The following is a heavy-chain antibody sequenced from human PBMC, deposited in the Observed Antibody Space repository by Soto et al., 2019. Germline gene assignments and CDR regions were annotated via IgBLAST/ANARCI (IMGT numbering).Heavy chain of an antibody. V-gene: IGHV3-33*01. CDR1: GFTFSSYG. CDR2: IWYDGSNK. D-gene: IGHD3-16*01. J-gene: IGHJ4*02. Sequence: QVQLVESGGGVVQPGRSLRLSCAASGFTFSSYGMHWVRQAPGKGLEWVAVIWYDGSNKYYADSVKGRFTISRDNSENTLYLQMNILRAEDTAVYYCARAGGAYRYCGQGTLVTVSS. CDR3: ARAGGAYRY.